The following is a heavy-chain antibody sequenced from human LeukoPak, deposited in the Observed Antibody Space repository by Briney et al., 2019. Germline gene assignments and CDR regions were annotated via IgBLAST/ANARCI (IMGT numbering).Heavy chain of an antibody. Sequence: HPGGSLRLSCAASVFTFSSYAMSWVRQAPGKGLEWVSAISGRGGCIYYADSVKGRFTISRDNSKRTLYLQMNSLRAEDTAVYYCAKGGFGFVVVPAAIPYNWFDPWGQGTLVTVSS. CDR3: AKGGFGFVVVPAAIPYNWFDP. D-gene: IGHD2-2*01. V-gene: IGHV3-23*01. CDR2: ISGRGGCI. J-gene: IGHJ5*02. CDR1: VFTFSSYA.